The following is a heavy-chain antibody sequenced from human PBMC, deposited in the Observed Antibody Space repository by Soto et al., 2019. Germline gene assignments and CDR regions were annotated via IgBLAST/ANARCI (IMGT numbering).Heavy chain of an antibody. CDR3: GSVRPSGYVLS. CDR1: GVSLSSYY. D-gene: IGHD6-25*01. V-gene: IGHV4-59*01. J-gene: IGHJ5*02. CDR2: VYFSGNA. Sequence: SETMSLTCPVSGVSLSSYYWNWIRPSPGKGLEWIGYVYFSGNANYNPSLKSRVTISIDTSKNQFSLSLASVPAADTAFYYCGSVRPSGYVLSWGQGTLVTVSA.